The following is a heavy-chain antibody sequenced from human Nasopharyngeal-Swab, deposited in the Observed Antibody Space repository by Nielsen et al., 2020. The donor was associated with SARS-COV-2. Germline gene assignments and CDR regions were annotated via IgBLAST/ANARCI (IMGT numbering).Heavy chain of an antibody. Sequence: WVRQAPGQGLEWMGGIIPIFGTTNYAQKFQGRVTITADDSTSTAYLELSSLRSEDAAVYYCARGPSSGYYLYAFDIWGQGTMVTVSS. V-gene: IGHV1-69*01. CDR3: ARGPSSGYYLYAFDI. CDR2: IIPIFGTT. J-gene: IGHJ3*02. D-gene: IGHD3-22*01.